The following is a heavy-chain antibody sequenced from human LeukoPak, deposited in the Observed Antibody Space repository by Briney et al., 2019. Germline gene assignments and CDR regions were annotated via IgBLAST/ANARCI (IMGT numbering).Heavy chain of an antibody. V-gene: IGHV1-18*01. D-gene: IGHD3-22*01. CDR1: GYTFTSYG. Sequence: ASVKVPCEASGYTFTSYGISWVRQAPGQGLEWMGWISAYNGNTNYAQKLQGRVTMTTDTSTSTAYMELRSLRSDDTAVYYCARARGYYDSSGYCFDYWGQGTLVTVSS. CDR2: ISAYNGNT. J-gene: IGHJ4*02. CDR3: ARARGYYDSSGYCFDY.